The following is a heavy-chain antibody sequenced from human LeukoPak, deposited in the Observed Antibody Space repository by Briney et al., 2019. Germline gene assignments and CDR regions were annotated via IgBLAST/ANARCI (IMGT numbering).Heavy chain of an antibody. V-gene: IGHV3-30*18. Sequence: PGGSLSLSWAASGFTFGSYGMHWVRQAPGKGLEWVAVISYDGSNKYYADSVKGRFTISRDNSKNTLYLQMNSLRAEDTAVYYCAKAFYDSSGFDAFDIWGQGTMVAVSS. D-gene: IGHD3-22*01. CDR3: AKAFYDSSGFDAFDI. CDR2: ISYDGSNK. CDR1: GFTFGSYG. J-gene: IGHJ3*02.